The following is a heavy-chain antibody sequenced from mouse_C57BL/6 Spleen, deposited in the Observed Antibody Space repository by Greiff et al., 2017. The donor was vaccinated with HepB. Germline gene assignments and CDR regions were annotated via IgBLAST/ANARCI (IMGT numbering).Heavy chain of an antibody. CDR2: IYPGDGDT. Sequence: VQLQQSGPELVKPGASVKISCKASGYAFSSSWMNWVKQRPGKGLEWIGRIYPGDGDTNYNGKFKGKATLTADKSSSTAYMQLSSLTSEDSAVYLCARSTGDYDLYYFDYWGQGTTLTVSS. V-gene: IGHV1-82*01. J-gene: IGHJ2*01. CDR1: GYAFSSSW. CDR3: ARSTGDYDLYYFDY. D-gene: IGHD2-4*01.